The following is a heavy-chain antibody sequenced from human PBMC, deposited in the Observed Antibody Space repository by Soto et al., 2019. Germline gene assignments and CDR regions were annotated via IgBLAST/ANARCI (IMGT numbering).Heavy chain of an antibody. D-gene: IGHD2-2*01. CDR1: GYSFINYW. CDR3: ASPICYNQYFKY. Sequence: GDSLRISCDGSGYSFINYWIASGRQMPGTGLEWLGVIYSGDSDTRYSPSFLGQVTISADKSISTAYLQWSSLKSSDTATYYCASPICYNQYFKYWGQGTLGTVSS. J-gene: IGHJ4*02. V-gene: IGHV5-51*01. CDR2: IYSGDSDT.